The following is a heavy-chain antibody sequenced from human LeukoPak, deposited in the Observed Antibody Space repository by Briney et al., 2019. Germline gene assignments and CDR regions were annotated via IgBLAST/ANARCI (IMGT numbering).Heavy chain of an antibody. CDR3: ARASAVAGTRDY. CDR1: GFAFSNYW. Sequence: GGSLRLSCVASGFAFSNYWMNWVRQAPGKGLEWVANIKEDGSEKYYVDSVKGRFTISRDNAKNSLYLQMNSLRAEDTAVYYCARASAVAGTRDYWGQGTLVTVSS. CDR2: IKEDGSEK. J-gene: IGHJ4*02. D-gene: IGHD6-19*01. V-gene: IGHV3-7*01.